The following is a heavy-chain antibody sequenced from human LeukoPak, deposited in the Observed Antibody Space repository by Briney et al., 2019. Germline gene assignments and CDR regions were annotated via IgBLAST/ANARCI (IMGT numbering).Heavy chain of an antibody. Sequence: GGSLRLSFAASGFTFSTYGMHWVRQAPGKGLEWVAFIRYDGSNEFYANSVKGRFTISRDNSKNSLYLQMNGLRAEDTAVCYCAIPDVNWGQGTLVTVSS. J-gene: IGHJ4*02. CDR2: IRYDGSNE. CDR1: GFTFSTYG. V-gene: IGHV3-30*02. CDR3: AIPDVN.